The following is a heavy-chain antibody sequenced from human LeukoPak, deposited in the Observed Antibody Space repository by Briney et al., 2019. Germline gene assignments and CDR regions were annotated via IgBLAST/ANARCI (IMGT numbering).Heavy chain of an antibody. CDR1: GYTFTDYY. V-gene: IGHV1-2*02. CDR3: ARVATIAVAGTVPDYFNF. CDR2: INPNSGGT. Sequence: PGASVKVSCKASGYTFTDYYLHWVRQAPGQGLEWMGWINPNSGGTTYAQKFQGRVTVTRDTSISTAHTELSRLRSDDTAVYYCARVATIAVAGTVPDYFNFWGQGTPVTVSS. D-gene: IGHD6-19*01. J-gene: IGHJ4*02.